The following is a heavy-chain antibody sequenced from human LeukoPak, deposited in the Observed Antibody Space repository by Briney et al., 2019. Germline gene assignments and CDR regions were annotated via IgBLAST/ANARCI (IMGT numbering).Heavy chain of an antibody. D-gene: IGHD2-2*01. CDR1: GGSFNGYF. J-gene: IGHJ4*02. V-gene: IGHV4-34*01. CDR2: ITNTGDT. CDR3: ARAPYIRSWYQLSRGEDY. Sequence: PSETLSLTCAVSGGSFNGYFWTWIRQPPGKGLEWIGEITNTGDTKYNPSLNNRVTIAVDTSKRQFSLRLTSVTAADTAMYYCARAPYIRSWYQLSRGEDYWGQGTLVTVS.